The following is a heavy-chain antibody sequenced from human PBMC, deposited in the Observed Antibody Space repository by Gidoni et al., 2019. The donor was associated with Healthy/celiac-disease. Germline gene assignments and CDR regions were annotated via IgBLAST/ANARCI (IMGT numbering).Heavy chain of an antibody. D-gene: IGHD3-10*01. CDR2: IRSSSSTI. V-gene: IGHV3-48*01. J-gene: IGHJ4*02. Sequence: EVQLVESGGGLVQPGGSLRLSCAASGFTFSSYSMNWVRQAPGKGLEWVSYIRSSSSTIYYADSVKGRFTISRDNAKNSLYLQMNSLRAEDTAVYYCARDLWFGELGIDYWGQGTLVTVSS. CDR3: ARDLWFGELGIDY. CDR1: GFTFSSYS.